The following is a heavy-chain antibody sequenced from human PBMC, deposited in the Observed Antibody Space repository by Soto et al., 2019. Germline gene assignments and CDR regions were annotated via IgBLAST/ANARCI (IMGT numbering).Heavy chain of an antibody. V-gene: IGHV3-33*01. D-gene: IGHD6-19*01. CDR3: ARDEWQWLVLYAFDI. J-gene: IGHJ3*02. CDR1: GFTFSSYG. CDR2: IWYDGSTK. Sequence: QVQLVESGGGVVQPGRSLRLSCAASGFTFSSYGMHWVRQAPGKGLEWVAVIWYDGSTKYYADSVKGRLTISRDNSKNKLYLQMNSLRAEDTAVYYCARDEWQWLVLYAFDIWGQGTMVTVSS.